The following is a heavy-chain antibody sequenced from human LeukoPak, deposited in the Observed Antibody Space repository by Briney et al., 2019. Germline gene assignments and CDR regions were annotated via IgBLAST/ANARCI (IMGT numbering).Heavy chain of an antibody. CDR3: ARDGARWENGYGYSAFDI. V-gene: IGHV3-21*01. Sequence: GGSLRLSCAASGFTFSSYSMNWVRQAPGKGLEWVSSISSSSSYIYYADSVKGRFTISRDNAKNSLYLQMNSLRAEDTAVYYCARDGARWENGYGYSAFDIWGQGTMVTVSS. CDR2: ISSSSSYI. J-gene: IGHJ3*02. CDR1: GFTFSSYS. D-gene: IGHD5-18*01.